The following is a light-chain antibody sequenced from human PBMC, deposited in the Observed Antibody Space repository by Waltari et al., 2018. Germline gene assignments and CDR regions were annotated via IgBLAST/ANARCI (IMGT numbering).Light chain of an antibody. J-gene: IGKJ2*02. V-gene: IGKV3-20*01. CDR2: GAS. Sequence: EIVLTQSPGTLSLSPGERATLSCRASQSVSSSYLAWYQQKPGQAPKLLIYGASTRATGIPDRFSGSGSGTGFALTISSLEPEDFAVYYCQQYGSSPPWTFGQGTKLEIK. CDR3: QQYGSSPPWT. CDR1: QSVSSSY.